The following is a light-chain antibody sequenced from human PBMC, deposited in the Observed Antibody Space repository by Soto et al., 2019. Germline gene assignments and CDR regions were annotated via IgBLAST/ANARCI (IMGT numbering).Light chain of an antibody. CDR2: DAS. Sequence: EIVLTQSPATLSLSPGESATFSCRASQSVSSYLAWYHQKPGQAPRLLIYDASNRATAIPARFSGSGSGTDFILSISSLEPEDFAVYYCQQRDTLAGTFGQGTKVEI. CDR3: QQRDTLAGT. CDR1: QSVSSY. V-gene: IGKV3-11*01. J-gene: IGKJ1*01.